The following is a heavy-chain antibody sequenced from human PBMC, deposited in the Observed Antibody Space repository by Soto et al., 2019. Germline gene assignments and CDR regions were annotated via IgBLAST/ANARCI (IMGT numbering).Heavy chain of an antibody. V-gene: IGHV1-69*01. CDR1: GGTFSSYA. Sequence: QVQLVQSGAEVKKPGSSVKVSCKASGGTFSSYALSWVRQAPGQGLEWMGGIIPIFGTSDYAQKCQGRVTITEDESTTTAYMELSSLRSEDTAVYYWARDALNPYDRGGYFQPFDPWGQGTLVTVSS. D-gene: IGHD3-22*01. CDR2: IIPIFGTS. CDR3: ARDALNPYDRGGYFQPFDP. J-gene: IGHJ5*02.